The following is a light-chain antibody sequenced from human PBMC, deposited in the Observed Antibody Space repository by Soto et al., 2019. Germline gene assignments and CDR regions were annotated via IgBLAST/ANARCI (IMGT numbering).Light chain of an antibody. CDR2: VAS. V-gene: IGKV3-20*01. Sequence: DIVSTHSPGTLSLSPGERSSLSCRASQSVSSGHLAFYQQKPGQAPRLLIYVASTRATGIPDRFSGSGSGADLTLAIGRLEPEDFVVYYCQQYGGSPITFCQGPRLDI. CDR3: QQYGGSPIT. CDR1: QSVSSGH. J-gene: IGKJ5*01.